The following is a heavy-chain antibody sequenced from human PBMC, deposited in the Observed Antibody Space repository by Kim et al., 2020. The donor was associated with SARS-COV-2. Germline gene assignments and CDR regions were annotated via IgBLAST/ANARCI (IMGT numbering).Heavy chain of an antibody. V-gene: IGHV3-53*01. D-gene: IGHD3-10*01. CDR3: ARVIGDTYYYGSGSFDL. J-gene: IGHJ2*01. Sequence: VKCRFTISRDNSTTPLYLQMNSLRAEDTAVYYCARVIGDTYYYGSGSFDLWGRGTLVTVSS.